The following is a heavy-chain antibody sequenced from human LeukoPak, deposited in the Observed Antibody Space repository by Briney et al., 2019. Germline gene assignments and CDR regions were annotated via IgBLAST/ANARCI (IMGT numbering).Heavy chain of an antibody. D-gene: IGHD4-17*01. J-gene: IGHJ4*02. CDR3: ARGNYGDAHFDY. CDR1: EGTFSSYT. V-gene: IGHV1-69*02. Sequence: SVKVSCKASEGTFSSYTISWARQAPGQGLEWMGRIIPILGIANYAQKFQGRVTITADKSTSTAYMELSSLRSEDTAVYYCARGNYGDAHFDYWGQGTLVTVSS. CDR2: IIPILGIA.